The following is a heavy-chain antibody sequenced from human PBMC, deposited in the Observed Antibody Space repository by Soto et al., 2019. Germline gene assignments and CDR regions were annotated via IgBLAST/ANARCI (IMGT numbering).Heavy chain of an antibody. CDR3: AKDFGYDYVWGSRY. D-gene: IGHD3-16*01. Sequence: EVQLLESGGGLVQPGGSLRLSCAASGFTFSSYAMSWVRQAPGKGLEWVSAISGSGGSTYYADSVKGRFTISRDNSKNTRYLQMNSLRAEDTAVYYCAKDFGYDYVWGSRYWGQGTLVTVSS. V-gene: IGHV3-23*01. CDR2: ISGSGGST. CDR1: GFTFSSYA. J-gene: IGHJ4*02.